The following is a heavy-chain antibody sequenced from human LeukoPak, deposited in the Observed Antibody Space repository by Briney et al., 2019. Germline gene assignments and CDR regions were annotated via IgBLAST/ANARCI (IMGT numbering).Heavy chain of an antibody. CDR1: GYTFTSYY. J-gene: IGHJ4*02. Sequence: GASVKVSCKAPGYTFTSYYMHWVRQAPGQGLEWMGIINPSGGSTSYAQKFQGRVTMTRDTSTSTVYMELSSLRSEDTAVYYCATRYSYGLGFGYWGQGTLVTVSS. D-gene: IGHD5-18*01. CDR2: INPSGGST. V-gene: IGHV1-46*01. CDR3: ATRYSYGLGFGY.